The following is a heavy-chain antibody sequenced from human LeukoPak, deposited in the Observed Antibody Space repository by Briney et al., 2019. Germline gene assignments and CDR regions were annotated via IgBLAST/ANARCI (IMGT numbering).Heavy chain of an antibody. D-gene: IGHD2-8*02. CDR2: IYTSGST. J-gene: IGHJ4*02. CDR3: ARGGYCTGGVCYLDS. V-gene: IGHV4-4*07. Sequence: PSETLSLTCTVSGGSISIYYWSWIRQPAGKGLEWIGRIYTSGSTNYNPSLKSRVTISVDTSKNQFSLKLSSVTAADTAVYYCARGGYCTGGVCYLDSWGEGALVTVSS. CDR1: GGSISIYY.